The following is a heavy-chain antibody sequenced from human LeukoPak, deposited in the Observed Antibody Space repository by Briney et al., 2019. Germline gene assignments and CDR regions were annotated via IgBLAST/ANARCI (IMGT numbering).Heavy chain of an antibody. Sequence: SETLSLTCTVSGGSISSSSYYWGWIRQPPGKGLEWIGSIYYSGSTYYNPSLKSRVTISVDTSKNQFSLKLSSVTAADTAVYYCARHRYYYDSFSPFDYWGQGTLVTVSS. CDR1: GGSISSSSYY. CDR2: IYYSGST. J-gene: IGHJ4*02. CDR3: ARHRYYYDSFSPFDY. V-gene: IGHV4-39*01. D-gene: IGHD3-22*01.